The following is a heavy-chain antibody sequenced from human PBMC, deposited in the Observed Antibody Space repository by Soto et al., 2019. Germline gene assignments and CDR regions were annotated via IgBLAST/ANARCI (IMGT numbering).Heavy chain of an antibody. CDR1: GYSFTSYW. Sequence: GESLKISCKGSGYSFTSYWIGWVRQMPGKGLEWMGIIYPGDSDTRYSPSFQGQVTISADKSISTAYLQWSSLKASDTAMYYCARLKGYYYDSSGYFDGNASDIWGQGTMVTVSS. J-gene: IGHJ3*02. V-gene: IGHV5-51*01. CDR2: IYPGDSDT. CDR3: ARLKGYYYDSSGYFDGNASDI. D-gene: IGHD3-22*01.